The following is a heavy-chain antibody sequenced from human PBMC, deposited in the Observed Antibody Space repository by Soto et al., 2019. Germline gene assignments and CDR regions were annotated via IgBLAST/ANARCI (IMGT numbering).Heavy chain of an antibody. CDR2: INPSGRTT. Sequence: QVQLVQSGAEVKKPGASVKVACKTSGFTFTKYYMHWVRQAPGQGLDWVGVINPSGRTTSYEQKFLGRVTMTRNAYTATVYMELNSLRSEATAVYYCARDLDVTTVTTSFDSWGQGTLVTVSS. J-gene: IGHJ5*01. CDR3: ARDLDVTTVTTSFDS. V-gene: IGHV1-46*01. CDR1: GFTFTKYY. D-gene: IGHD4-17*01.